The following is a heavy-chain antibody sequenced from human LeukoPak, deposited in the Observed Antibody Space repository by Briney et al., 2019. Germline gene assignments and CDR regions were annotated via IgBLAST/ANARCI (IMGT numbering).Heavy chain of an antibody. CDR3: ARPRAAVGATIDY. D-gene: IGHD1-26*01. V-gene: IGHV5-51*01. Sequence: GEVLKIFWRVSWFKFTSYSIAWGRQGPGAGVEGVVIIYPGDSDVQYSPSFQGQVTLSVDKYVTTAYPQWSSLKASHTAMYHCARPRAAVGATIDYWGKGTLVTVCS. J-gene: IGHJ4*02. CDR1: WFKFTSYS. CDR2: IYPGDSDV.